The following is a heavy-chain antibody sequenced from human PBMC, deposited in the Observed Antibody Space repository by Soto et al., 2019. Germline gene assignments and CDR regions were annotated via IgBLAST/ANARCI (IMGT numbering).Heavy chain of an antibody. CDR1: GYTFTSYC. D-gene: IGHD2-15*01. Sequence: ASVKVSCKASGYTFTSYCISWVRQGPGQGLEWMGWISAYNGNTNYAQKLQGRVTMTTDTSTSTAYMELRSLRSDDTAVYYCARVVVVAARGPWFDPWGQGTLVTVSS. J-gene: IGHJ5*02. CDR2: ISAYNGNT. V-gene: IGHV1-18*04. CDR3: ARVVVVAARGPWFDP.